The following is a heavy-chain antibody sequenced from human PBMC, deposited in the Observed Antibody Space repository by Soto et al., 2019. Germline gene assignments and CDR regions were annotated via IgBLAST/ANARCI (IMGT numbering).Heavy chain of an antibody. CDR2: IYYSGST. D-gene: IGHD2-15*01. CDR3: ASLPRVSVVTKPNWFDP. V-gene: IGHV4-59*12. J-gene: IGHJ5*02. Sequence: SETLSLTCTVSGGSISSYYWSWIRQPPGKGLEWIGYIYYSGSTNYNPSLKSRVTISVDTSKNRFSLKLSSVTAADTAVYYCASLPRVSVVTKPNWFDPPGQRTLVTVSS. CDR1: GGSISSYY.